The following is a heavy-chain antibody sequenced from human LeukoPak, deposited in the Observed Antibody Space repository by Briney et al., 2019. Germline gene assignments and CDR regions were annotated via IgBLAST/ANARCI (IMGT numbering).Heavy chain of an antibody. J-gene: IGHJ4*02. V-gene: IGHV4-31*03. D-gene: IGHD3-3*01. CDR2: IYYSGST. Sequence: PSQTLSLTCTVSGGSISSGGYYWSWIRQHPGKGLEWIGYIYYSGSTYYNPSLKSRVTISVDTSKNQFSLKLSSVTAADTAVYYCARGAGGYDFWSAYYTNYEVPFDYWGQGTLVTVSS. CDR1: GGSISSGGYY. CDR3: ARGAGGYDFWSAYYTNYEVPFDY.